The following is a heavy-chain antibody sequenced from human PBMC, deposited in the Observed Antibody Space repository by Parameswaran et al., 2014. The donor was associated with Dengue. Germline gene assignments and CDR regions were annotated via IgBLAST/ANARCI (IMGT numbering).Heavy chain of an antibody. J-gene: IGHJ4*02. CDR3: ARDESSWRSTPFDY. CDR2: ISAYNGNT. CDR1: G. D-gene: IGHD6-13*01. V-gene: IGHV1-18*04. Sequence: GARLVRQAWTRLEWMGWISAYNGNTNYAQKLQGRVTMTTDTSTSTAYMELRSLRSDDTAVYYCARDESSWRSTPFDYWGQGTLVTVSS.